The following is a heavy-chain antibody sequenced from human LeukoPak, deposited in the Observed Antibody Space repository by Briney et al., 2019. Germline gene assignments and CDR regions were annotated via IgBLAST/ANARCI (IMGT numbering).Heavy chain of an antibody. D-gene: IGHD5-18*01. CDR1: GGSFSGYY. V-gene: IGHV4-34*01. CDR3: ARLKWIQLWLGGRYFDY. J-gene: IGHJ4*02. CDR2: IDHSGST. Sequence: SETLSLTCAVNGGSFSGYYWSWIRLPPGKGLEWIGEIDHSGSTNYNPSLKSRVTISVDTSKNQFSLKLSSVTAADTAVYYCARLKWIQLWLGGRYFDYWGQGTLVTVSS.